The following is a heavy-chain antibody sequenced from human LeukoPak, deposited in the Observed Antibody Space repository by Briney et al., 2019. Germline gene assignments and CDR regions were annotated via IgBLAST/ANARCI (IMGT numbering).Heavy chain of an antibody. J-gene: IGHJ4*02. D-gene: IGHD6-19*01. CDR3: ARESSDSGWFLFDY. CDR1: GGTFSSYA. Sequence: SVKVSCKASGGTFSSYAISWMRQAPGQGLEWMGGIIPIFGTANYAQKFQGRVTITADKSTSTAYMELSSLRSEDTAVYYCARESSDSGWFLFDYWGQGTLVTVSS. CDR2: IIPIFGTA. V-gene: IGHV1-69*06.